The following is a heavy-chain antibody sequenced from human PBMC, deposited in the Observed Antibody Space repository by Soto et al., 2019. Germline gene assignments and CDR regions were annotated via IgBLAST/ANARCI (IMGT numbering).Heavy chain of an antibody. CDR3: ARELGADGSGSLDY. CDR1: GGSFSGYY. Sequence: SETLSLTCAVYGGSFSGYYWSWIRQPPGKGLEWIGEINHSGSTNYNPSLKSRVTISVDTSKNQFSLKLSSVTAADTAVYYCARELGADGSGSLDYWGRGTPVTVSS. D-gene: IGHD3-10*01. V-gene: IGHV4-34*01. CDR2: INHSGST. J-gene: IGHJ4*02.